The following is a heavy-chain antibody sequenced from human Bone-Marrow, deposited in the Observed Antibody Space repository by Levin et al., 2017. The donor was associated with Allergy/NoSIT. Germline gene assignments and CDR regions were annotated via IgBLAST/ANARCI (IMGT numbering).Heavy chain of an antibody. CDR1: GGSVSGYY. Sequence: SETLSLTCTVSGGSVSGYYWSWIRQPPGKGLEWIGYIYYDGNTNYNPSLKSRLTMSVDTSRNQFSLELSSLTAADTAVYYCAREWKGGCRGDEPVNAFDSWGQGTTVTVSS. CDR2: IYYDGNT. CDR3: AREWKGGCRGDEPVNAFDS. D-gene: IGHD2-21*02. J-gene: IGHJ3*02. V-gene: IGHV4-59*02.